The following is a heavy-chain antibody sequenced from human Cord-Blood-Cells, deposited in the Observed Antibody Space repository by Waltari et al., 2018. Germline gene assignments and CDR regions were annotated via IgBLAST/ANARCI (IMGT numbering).Heavy chain of an antibody. J-gene: IGHJ3*02. CDR2: IYHSGST. Sequence: QVQLQESGPGLVKPSETLSLTCAVSGYSISSGYYWGWIRQPPGKGLEWIGSIYHSGSTYYTPSLKSRVTISVDTSKNQFSLKLSSVTAADTAVYYCASERGYYGSGSYDAFDIWGQGTMVTVSS. D-gene: IGHD3-10*01. CDR1: GYSISSGYY. CDR3: ASERGYYGSGSYDAFDI. V-gene: IGHV4-38-2*01.